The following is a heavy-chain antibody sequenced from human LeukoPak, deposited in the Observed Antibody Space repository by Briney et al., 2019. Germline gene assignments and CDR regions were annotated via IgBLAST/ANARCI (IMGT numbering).Heavy chain of an antibody. D-gene: IGHD1-26*01. V-gene: IGHV4-59*01. CDR1: GGSISRNY. J-gene: IGHJ6*02. Sequence: SETLSLTCPVSGGSISRNYGSWMRQPPGKGLEWIGYIYYRGSTNYNPSLKSRVTISVDTSKNQFSLKLSSVTAADTAVYYGATPVGSVLGIDVWGQGTTVTVSS. CDR2: IYYRGST. CDR3: ATPVGSVLGIDV.